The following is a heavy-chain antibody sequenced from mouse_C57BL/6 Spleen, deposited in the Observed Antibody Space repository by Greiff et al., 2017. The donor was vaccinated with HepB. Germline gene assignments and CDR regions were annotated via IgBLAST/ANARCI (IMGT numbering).Heavy chain of an antibody. CDR3: ARRTGTPYFDV. D-gene: IGHD4-1*01. J-gene: IGHJ1*03. CDR1: GYSFTGYY. V-gene: IGHV1-42*01. CDR2: INPSTGGT. Sequence: VQLQQSGPELVKPGASVKISCKASGYSFTGYYMNWVKQSPEKSLEWIGEINPSTGGTTYNQKFKAKATLTVDKSYSTAYMQLKSLTSEDSAVYYCARRTGTPYFDVWGTGTTVTVSS.